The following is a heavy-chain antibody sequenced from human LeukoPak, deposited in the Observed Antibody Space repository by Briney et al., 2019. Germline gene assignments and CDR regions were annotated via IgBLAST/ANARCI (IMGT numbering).Heavy chain of an antibody. Sequence: SETLSLTCAVHGGSFSGYYWSWIRQPPGKGLEWIGEINHSGSTNYNPSLKSRVTISVDTSKNQFSLKLSSVTAADTAVYYCARRRFVRGPDVVNPFDYWGQGTLVTVSS. CDR3: ARRRFVRGPDVVNPFDY. CDR1: GGSFSGYY. V-gene: IGHV4-34*01. CDR2: INHSGST. D-gene: IGHD2-8*01. J-gene: IGHJ4*02.